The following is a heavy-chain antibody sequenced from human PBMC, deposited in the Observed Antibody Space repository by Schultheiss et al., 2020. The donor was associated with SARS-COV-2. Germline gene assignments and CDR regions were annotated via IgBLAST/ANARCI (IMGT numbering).Heavy chain of an antibody. D-gene: IGHD3-3*01. J-gene: IGHJ5*02. Sequence: GGSLRLSCAASGFTFSSYAMHWVRQAPGKGLEWVAVISYDGSNKYYADSVKGRFTISRDNSKNTLYLQMNSLRAEDTAVYYCARDDYGTIFGVVTHNWFDPWRQGTLVTVSS. V-gene: IGHV3-30-3*01. CDR1: GFTFSSYA. CDR2: ISYDGSNK. CDR3: ARDDYGTIFGVVTHNWFDP.